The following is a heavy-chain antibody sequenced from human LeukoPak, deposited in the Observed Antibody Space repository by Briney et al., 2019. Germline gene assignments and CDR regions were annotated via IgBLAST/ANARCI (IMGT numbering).Heavy chain of an antibody. CDR3: ARDTTGNYHMDV. D-gene: IGHD1-1*01. V-gene: IGHV4-38-2*02. J-gene: IGHJ6*03. CDR1: GFSLSSGYY. Sequence: SETLSLTRTVSGFSLSSGYYWGWIRQPPGKGREWIGSIYRSGTGGTYYNPSLKSRVTISIDTSKNQFSLKLSSVTAADTAVYYCARDTTGNYHMDVWGTGTTVTVSS. CDR2: IYRSGTGGT.